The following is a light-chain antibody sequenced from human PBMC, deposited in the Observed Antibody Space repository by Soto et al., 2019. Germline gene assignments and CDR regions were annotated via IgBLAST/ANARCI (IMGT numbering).Light chain of an antibody. J-gene: IGKJ4*01. CDR1: RNINRK. V-gene: IGKV3-15*01. CDR3: QQYYDYPPLI. CDR2: GAS. Sequence: EIVMTQSPATLSVSPGERATLSCRASRNINRKLAWYQQKPGQAPRLLISGASTRATGIPARFSGSGSGTEFTLTISSLHSEDFAVYYCQQYYDYPPLICGGGTKVEIK.